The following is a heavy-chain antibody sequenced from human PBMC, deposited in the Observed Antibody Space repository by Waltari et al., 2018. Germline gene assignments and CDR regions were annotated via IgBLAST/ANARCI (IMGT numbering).Heavy chain of an antibody. CDR1: GFTFSSSA. CDR2: ISGSGGST. V-gene: IGHV3-23*04. CDR3: AKARFGDAFDI. Sequence: EVQLVESGGGLVQPGGSLSLPCAASGFTFSSSAINGVRQAPGKGLEGVSAISGSGGSTYYADSVKGRFTISRDNSKNTLYLQMNSLRAEDTAVYYCAKARFGDAFDIWGQGTMVTVSS. D-gene: IGHD3-10*01. J-gene: IGHJ3*02.